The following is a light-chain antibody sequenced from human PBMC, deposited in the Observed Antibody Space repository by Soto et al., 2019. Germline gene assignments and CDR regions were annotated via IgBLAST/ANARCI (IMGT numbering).Light chain of an antibody. CDR3: QQYYSYPIT. Sequence: DIQVTQSPPTLSASVGDRVTITCRASQTISTWMAWYQQKPGKAPKLLVYDASTLQSGAPSRFSGSGSGTDFTLTISCLQSEDFATYYCQQYYSYPITFGQGTRLEIK. V-gene: IGKV1-5*01. CDR2: DAS. J-gene: IGKJ5*01. CDR1: QTISTW.